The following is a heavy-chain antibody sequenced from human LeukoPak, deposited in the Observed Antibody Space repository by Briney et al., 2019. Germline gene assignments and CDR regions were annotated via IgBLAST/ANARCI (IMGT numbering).Heavy chain of an antibody. CDR2: VNLRGST. Sequence: SGTLSLTCGVSGGSISNTNWWTWVRPPPGKGLEWVGEVNLRGSTNYDPSLKSRVAISVDKSENNISLKLNSVTAADTAVYYCAREGGPYRPLDYSGQGTLVTVAS. J-gene: IGHJ4*02. V-gene: IGHV4-4*02. CDR3: AREGGPYRPLDY. CDR1: GGSISNTNW.